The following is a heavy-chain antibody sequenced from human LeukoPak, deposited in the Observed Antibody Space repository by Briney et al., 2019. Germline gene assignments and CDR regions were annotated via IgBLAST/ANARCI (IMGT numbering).Heavy chain of an antibody. V-gene: IGHV3-23*01. Sequence: GGTLRLSCAASGFTFSSYGMSWVRQAPGKGLEWVSAISGSGGSTYYADSVKGRFTISRDNSKNTLYLQMNSLRAEDTAVYYCAKGVVNWGSDDAFDIWGQGTMVTVSS. J-gene: IGHJ3*02. CDR2: ISGSGGST. D-gene: IGHD2-15*01. CDR1: GFTFSSYG. CDR3: AKGVVNWGSDDAFDI.